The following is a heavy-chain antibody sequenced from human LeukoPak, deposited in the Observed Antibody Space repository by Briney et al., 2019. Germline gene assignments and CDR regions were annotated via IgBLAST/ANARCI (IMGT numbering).Heavy chain of an antibody. D-gene: IGHD3-22*01. CDR3: ARGVGSGYTDY. V-gene: IGHV4-4*07. CDR1: GASISNYY. Sequence: PSETLSLTCTVSGASISNYYWSWLRQPAGKGPEWIGHISTSGNTNYSPSLKSRVTMSVDTSKNRISLRLTSVTAADTAVYYCARGVGSGYTDYWGQGALVTVSS. CDR2: ISTSGNT. J-gene: IGHJ4*02.